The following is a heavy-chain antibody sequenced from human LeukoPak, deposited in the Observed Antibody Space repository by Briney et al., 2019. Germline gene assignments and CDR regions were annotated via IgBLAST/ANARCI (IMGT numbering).Heavy chain of an antibody. CDR3: ARVSDILTGYYPWAFDI. J-gene: IGHJ3*02. CDR1: GGSISSYY. CDR2: IYYSGST. Sequence: SETLSLTCTVSGGSISSYYWSWIRQHPGKGLEWIGYIYYSGSTNYKPSLKSRVTISIDTSKNQFSLKLSSVTAADTAVYYCARVSDILTGYYPWAFDIWGQGTMVTVFS. V-gene: IGHV4-59*01. D-gene: IGHD3-9*01.